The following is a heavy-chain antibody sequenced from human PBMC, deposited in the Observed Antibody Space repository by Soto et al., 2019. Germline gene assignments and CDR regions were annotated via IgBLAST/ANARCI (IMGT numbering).Heavy chain of an antibody. Sequence: QVQLQESGPGLVKPSETLSLTCTVSGGSISSYYWSWIRQPPGKGLVWIGYIYYSGSTNYNPSLMSRVTISVDTSKTQFSLKLSSVTAAYTAVYYCAREGDCSGCSCYPGYFDYSGQGTLVTVSS. J-gene: IGHJ4*02. CDR1: GGSISSYY. CDR3: AREGDCSGCSCYPGYFDY. D-gene: IGHD2-15*01. CDR2: IYYSGST. V-gene: IGHV4-59*01.